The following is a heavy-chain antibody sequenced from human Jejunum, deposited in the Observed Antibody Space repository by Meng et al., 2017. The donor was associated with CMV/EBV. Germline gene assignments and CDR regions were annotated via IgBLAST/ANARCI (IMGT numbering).Heavy chain of an antibody. CDR1: GDSINSYF. D-gene: IGHD1-26*01. CDR3: ARETLGTTRYFDL. CDR2: IYTSGTT. Sequence: QVRLQEPGPGLVKPSETLSRPCLVSGDSINSYFWSWIRQPAGKGLEWIGRIYTSGTTNYTASLKSRVTMSVDTSKNLFSLKVTSVTAADTAVYYCARETLGTTRYFDLWGQGRLVTVSS. J-gene: IGHJ4*02. V-gene: IGHV4-4*07.